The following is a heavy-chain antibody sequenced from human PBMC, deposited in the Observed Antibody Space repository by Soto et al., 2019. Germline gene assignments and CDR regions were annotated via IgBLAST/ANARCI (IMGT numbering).Heavy chain of an antibody. J-gene: IGHJ4*02. CDR1: GFTFSSYG. Sequence: GGSLRLSCAASGFTFSSYGIHWVRQAPGKGLEWVAVIWYDGINKYYADSVKGRLTISRDNSKNTLYLQMNSLRAEDTAVYYCARDGYCSSTRCYLYFDYWGQGTLVTVSS. V-gene: IGHV3-33*01. CDR3: ARDGYCSSTRCYLYFDY. CDR2: IWYDGINK. D-gene: IGHD2-2*03.